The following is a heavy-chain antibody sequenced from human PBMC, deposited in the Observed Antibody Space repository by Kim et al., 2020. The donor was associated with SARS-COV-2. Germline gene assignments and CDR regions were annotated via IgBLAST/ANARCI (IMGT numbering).Heavy chain of an antibody. CDR2: T. CDR3: AKFGGRLADFDY. J-gene: IGHJ4*02. D-gene: IGHD3-10*01. Sequence: TYNANSVKDQDTIARDNSRNTLYMQMNSRRAEDTAVYYCAKFGGRLADFDYWGQGPLVTVSS. V-gene: IGHV3-23*01.